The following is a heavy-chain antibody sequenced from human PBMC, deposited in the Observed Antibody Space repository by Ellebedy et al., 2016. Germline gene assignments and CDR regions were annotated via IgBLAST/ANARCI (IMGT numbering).Heavy chain of an antibody. CDR1: GFTFGDFA. Sequence: GGSLRLXXTASGFTFGDFAINWFRQAPGKGLEWVGFIRSKAYGGTAEYAASVQGRFTISRDDAKTIAYLQMNSLKTDDTGVYYCSRVYCSSTNCLLHDAFDIWGQGTMVTVSS. CDR2: IRSKAYGGTA. D-gene: IGHD2-2*01. CDR3: SRVYCSSTNCLLHDAFDI. V-gene: IGHV3-49*03. J-gene: IGHJ3*02.